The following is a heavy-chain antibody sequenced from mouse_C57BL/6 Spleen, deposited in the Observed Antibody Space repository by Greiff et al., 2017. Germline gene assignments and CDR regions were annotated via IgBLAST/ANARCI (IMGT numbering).Heavy chain of an antibody. CDR1: GFTFTDYY. J-gene: IGHJ2*01. CDR3: ARNTGGNSLFGY. D-gene: IGHD1-1*01. V-gene: IGHV7-3*01. CDR2: IRKKADGYTT. Sequence: EVKLMESGGGLVQPGGSLSLSCAASGFTFTDYYMSWVRQPPGKALEWLGFIRKKADGYTTEYSASVKGRFTISRGNSQSNLYHQMNAQRAEASATDYDARNTGGNSLFGYWGQGTTLTVAS.